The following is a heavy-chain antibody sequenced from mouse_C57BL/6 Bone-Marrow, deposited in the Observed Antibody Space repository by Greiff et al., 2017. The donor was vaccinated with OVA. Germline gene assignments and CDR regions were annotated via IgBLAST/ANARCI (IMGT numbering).Heavy chain of an antibody. CDR1: GYSITSGYY. CDR3: ARGYGKVFDY. Sequence: EVKLQESGPGLVKPSQSLSLTCSVTGYSITSGYYWNWIRQFPGNKLEWMGYISYDGSNNYNPSLKNRISITRDTSKNQFFLKLNSVTTEDTATYYCARGYGKVFDYWGQGTTLTVSS. CDR2: ISYDGSN. J-gene: IGHJ2*01. D-gene: IGHD1-1*01. V-gene: IGHV3-6*01.